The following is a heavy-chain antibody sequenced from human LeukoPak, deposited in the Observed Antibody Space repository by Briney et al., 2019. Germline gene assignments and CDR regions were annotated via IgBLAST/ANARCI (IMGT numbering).Heavy chain of an antibody. D-gene: IGHD4-17*01. CDR2: ISYDGSNK. V-gene: IGHV3-30-3*01. CDR3: AKDQRYDSTVKYFDY. Sequence: GGSLRLSCAASGFTFSSYAMHWVRQAPGKGLEWVAVISYDGSNKYYADSVKGRFTISRDNSKNTLYLQMNSLRAEDTAVYYCAKDQRYDSTVKYFDYWGQGTLVTVSS. CDR1: GFTFSSYA. J-gene: IGHJ4*02.